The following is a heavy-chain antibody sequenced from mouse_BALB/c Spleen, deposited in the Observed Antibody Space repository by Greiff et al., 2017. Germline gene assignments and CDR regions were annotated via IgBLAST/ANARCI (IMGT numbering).Heavy chain of an antibody. V-gene: IGHV5-6-5*01. J-gene: IGHJ2*01. CDR1: GFTFSSYA. CDR2: ISSGGST. Sequence: EVMLVESGGGLVKPGGSLKLSCAASGFTFSSYAMSWVRQTPEKRLEWVASISSGGSTYYPDSVKGRFTISRDNDRNILYLQMSSLRSEDTAMYYCAREGPYYYGSSFDYWGQGTTLTVSS. CDR3: AREGPYYYGSSFDY. D-gene: IGHD1-1*01.